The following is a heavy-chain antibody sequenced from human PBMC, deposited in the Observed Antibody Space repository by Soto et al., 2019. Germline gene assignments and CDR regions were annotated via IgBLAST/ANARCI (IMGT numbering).Heavy chain of an antibody. CDR2: IKSKTDGGTT. CDR1: GFTFNYAW. V-gene: IGHV3-15*01. J-gene: IGHJ6*02. CDR3: TIDRMDI. Sequence: EVQLVESGGGLVKSGGSLRLSCAASGFTFNYAWMTWVRQAPGKGLEWVGRIKSKTDGGTTDYAAPVKGRFTISRDDSSNTLYLQMNSLKTEDTAMYYCTIDRMDIWGQGTTVTVSS.